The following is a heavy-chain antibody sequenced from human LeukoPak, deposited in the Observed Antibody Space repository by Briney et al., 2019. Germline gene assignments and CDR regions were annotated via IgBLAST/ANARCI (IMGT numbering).Heavy chain of an antibody. Sequence: GGSLRLSCAASGFTFSSYAMSWVRQAPGKGLEWSSLISGSGGSRYFADSLKGRFTISRDNSKNTLYLQMNSLRAEDTAVYYCAKSWSPDRLSPLVWGQRTLVTVSS. CDR1: GFTFSSYA. CDR3: AKSWSPDRLSPLV. J-gene: IGHJ4*02. D-gene: IGHD3-9*01. V-gene: IGHV3-23*01. CDR2: ISGSGGSR.